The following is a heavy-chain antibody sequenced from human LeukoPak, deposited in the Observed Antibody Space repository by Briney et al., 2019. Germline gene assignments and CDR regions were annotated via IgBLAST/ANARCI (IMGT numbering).Heavy chain of an antibody. V-gene: IGHV1-69*01. CDR3: ARDSFWSGYNNWFDP. CDR1: GGTFNNFA. J-gene: IGHJ5*02. Sequence: GSSVKVSCKASGGTFNNFAISWVRQAPGQGLEWVGGVIPMSGTANYAQKFQGRVTITADESTSTAYMELSSLRSEDTAVYYCARDSFWSGYNNWFDPWGQGTLVTVSS. D-gene: IGHD3-3*01. CDR2: VIPMSGTA.